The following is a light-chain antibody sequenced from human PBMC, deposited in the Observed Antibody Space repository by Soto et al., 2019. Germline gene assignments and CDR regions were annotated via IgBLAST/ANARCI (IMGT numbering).Light chain of an antibody. CDR2: GAS. V-gene: IGKV3-20*01. Sequence: EIALTQSPGTLSLSPGERATLSCRASQSVSSSYLGWYQQKPGQAPRLLMYGASSRATGIPERFSGSGSGTDFTLTISRLEPEDFAVYYCQQYGSSPRAFGQGTKVEIK. CDR3: QQYGSSPRA. J-gene: IGKJ1*01. CDR1: QSVSSSY.